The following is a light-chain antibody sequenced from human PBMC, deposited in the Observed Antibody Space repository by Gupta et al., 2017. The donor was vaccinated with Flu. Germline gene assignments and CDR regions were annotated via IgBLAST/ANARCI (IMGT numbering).Light chain of an antibody. Sequence: DIQMTQSPSSLSASVGARVTITCRASQSISSYLNWYQQKPGKAPKLLIYSASSLQSGVPSSFSGSGSGTDFTLTISSLQPEDFATYYCQQGHSTPLTFGGGTKVEIK. CDR1: QSISSY. J-gene: IGKJ4*01. V-gene: IGKV1-39*01. CDR2: SAS. CDR3: QQGHSTPLT.